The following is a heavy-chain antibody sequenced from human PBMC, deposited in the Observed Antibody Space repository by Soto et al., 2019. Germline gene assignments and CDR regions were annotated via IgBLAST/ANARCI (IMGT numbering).Heavy chain of an antibody. Sequence: PSETLSLTCSGSSGSISSSSYCVVWIVQPSGRGLEWIGSIYYSGSTYYNPSLKSRVTVSVDTSKNQFSLKLSSVTAADTAVYYCARHPSDFWFDPWGQGTLVTVSS. CDR3: ARHPSDFWFDP. CDR1: SGSISSSSYC. CDR2: IYYSGST. D-gene: IGHD2-21*02. V-gene: IGHV4-39*01. J-gene: IGHJ5*02.